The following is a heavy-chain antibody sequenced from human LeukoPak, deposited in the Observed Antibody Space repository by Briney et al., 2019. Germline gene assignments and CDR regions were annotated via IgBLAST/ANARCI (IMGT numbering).Heavy chain of an antibody. CDR3: ARLDRRGPYRLGFDY. J-gene: IGHJ4*02. Sequence: PSETLSLTCAVYGGSFSGYYWSWIRQPPGKGLEWIGEINHSGSTNYNPSLKSRVTISVDTSKNQFSLKLSSVTAADTAVYYCARLDRRGPYRLGFDYWGQGTLVTVSS. V-gene: IGHV4-34*01. CDR1: GGSFSGYY. CDR2: INHSGST. D-gene: IGHD2-2*02.